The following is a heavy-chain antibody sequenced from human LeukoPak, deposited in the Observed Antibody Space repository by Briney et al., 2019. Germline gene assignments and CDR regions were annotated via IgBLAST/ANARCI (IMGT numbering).Heavy chain of an antibody. Sequence: PSQTLSLTCTVSGGSISSGSYYWSWIRQPAGKGLEWIGRIYTSGSTNYNPSLKSRVTISVDTSKNQFSLKLSSVTAADTAVYHCARAGDYDTYYYYGMDVWGQGTTVTVSS. CDR2: IYTSGST. CDR1: GGSISSGSYY. V-gene: IGHV4-61*02. CDR3: ARAGDYDTYYYYGMDV. J-gene: IGHJ6*02. D-gene: IGHD4-17*01.